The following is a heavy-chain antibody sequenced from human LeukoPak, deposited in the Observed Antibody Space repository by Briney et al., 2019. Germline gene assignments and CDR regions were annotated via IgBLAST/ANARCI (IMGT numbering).Heavy chain of an antibody. D-gene: IGHD4-17*01. CDR1: GGSISSYY. CDR3: ARESVTTRVNAFDI. J-gene: IGHJ3*02. CDR2: ISGSGGST. V-gene: IGHV3-66*01. Sequence: PSETLSLTCTVSGGSISSYYWSWVRQAPGKGLEWVSAISGSGGSTYYADSVKGRFTISRDNSKNTLYLQMNSLRAEDTAVYYCARESVTTRVNAFDIWGQGTMVTVSS.